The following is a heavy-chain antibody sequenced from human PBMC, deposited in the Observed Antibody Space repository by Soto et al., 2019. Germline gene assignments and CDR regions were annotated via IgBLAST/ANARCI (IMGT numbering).Heavy chain of an antibody. D-gene: IGHD2-15*01. CDR3: TSARSSVEPGGFVEN. Sequence: GGSLILSCTASKFFISSSWMSWVRQAPGKGLEWVANIKEDGGLRRYVDSVKGRFTISRDNGKNSVYLQMNSLRADDTAVYYCTSARSSVEPGGFVENWGQGTLVTVSS. CDR1: KFFISSSW. V-gene: IGHV3-7*03. CDR2: IKEDGGLR. J-gene: IGHJ4*02.